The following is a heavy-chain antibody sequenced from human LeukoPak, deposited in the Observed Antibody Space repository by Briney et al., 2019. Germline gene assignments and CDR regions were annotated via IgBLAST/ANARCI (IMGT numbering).Heavy chain of an antibody. D-gene: IGHD3-3*01. CDR1: GGSISSYY. V-gene: IGHV4-59*08. J-gene: IGHJ4*02. CDR3: GRHSKTIFGVVKY. CDR2: IYYSGST. Sequence: SETLSLTCTVSGGSISSYYWSWIRQPAGKGLEWIGYIYYSGSTNYNPSLKSRVTISVDTSKNQFSLNLSSVTAADTAVYYCGRHSKTIFGVVKYWGQGTLVTVSS.